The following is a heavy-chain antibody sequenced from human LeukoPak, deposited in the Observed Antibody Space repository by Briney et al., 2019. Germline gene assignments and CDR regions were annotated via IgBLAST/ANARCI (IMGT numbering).Heavy chain of an antibody. J-gene: IGHJ4*02. Sequence: SETLTLTCTVSGYSISRGYHWGWIRQPPGKGLEWIGSIHHSGSTYYNSSLKSRVTISVDTSKNQFSLKVSSVTAADTAVYYCARVDWNPDYWGQGTLVTVSS. CDR1: GYSISRGYH. CDR3: ARVDWNPDY. D-gene: IGHD1-1*01. CDR2: IHHSGST. V-gene: IGHV4-38-2*02.